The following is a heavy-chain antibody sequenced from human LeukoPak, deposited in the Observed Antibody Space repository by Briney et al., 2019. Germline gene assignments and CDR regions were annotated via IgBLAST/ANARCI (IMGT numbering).Heavy chain of an antibody. CDR3: AKDLDYYDSSGYYGY. D-gene: IGHD3-22*01. V-gene: IGHV3-23*01. CDR2: ISGSGGST. J-gene: IGHJ4*02. Sequence: PGGSLRLSCAASGFTFSSYAMSWVRQAPGKGLEWVPAISGSGGSTYYADSVKGRFTISRDNSKNTLYLQMNSLRAEDTAVYYCAKDLDYYDSSGYYGYWGQGTLVTVSS. CDR1: GFTFSSYA.